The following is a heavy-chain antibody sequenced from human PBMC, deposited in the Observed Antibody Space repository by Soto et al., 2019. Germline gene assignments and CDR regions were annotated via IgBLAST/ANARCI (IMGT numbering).Heavy chain of an antibody. J-gene: IGHJ4*02. CDR3: ARALRYCSKNGFYPHREVLKGFSFDC. V-gene: IGHV3-11*01. D-gene: IGHD1-26*01. CDR1: GFTFSDYY. CDR2: ISSGGNTM. Sequence: QVQLVESGGDLVKPGGSLRLSCTASGFTFSDYYMNWIRQAPGKGLEWVSDISSGGNTMYYADSVKGRFTISRDNARNSLYRQMHRRTAGATAVYYCARALRYCSKNGFYPHREVLKGFSFDCWCQGAQVTVSS.